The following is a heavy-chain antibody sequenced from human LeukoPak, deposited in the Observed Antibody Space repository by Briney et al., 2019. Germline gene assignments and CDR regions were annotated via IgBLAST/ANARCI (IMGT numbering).Heavy chain of an antibody. CDR1: GFTFRSHW. CDR3: ARGARL. V-gene: IGHV3-7*01. CDR2: IKPDGSEK. J-gene: IGHJ4*02. Sequence: PGGSLRLSCVGSGFTFRSHWMTWVRQAPGKGLECVANIKPDGSEKFHVDSVKGRFTISRDNAKDSLFLQMNSLRVEDTAVYYCARGARLWGQGTLVTVFS.